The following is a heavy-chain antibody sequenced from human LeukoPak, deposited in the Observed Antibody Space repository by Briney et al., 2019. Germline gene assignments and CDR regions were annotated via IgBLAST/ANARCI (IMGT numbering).Heavy chain of an antibody. Sequence: PGGSLRLSCAASGFTFDDYAMHWVRQAPGKGLEWVSGISWNSGSIGYADSVKGRFTISRDNAKNSLYLQMNSLRAEDTALYYCARAEVSPPYYYYYMDVWGKGTTVTISS. CDR1: GFTFDDYA. J-gene: IGHJ6*03. CDR2: ISWNSGSI. D-gene: IGHD3-22*01. V-gene: IGHV3-9*01. CDR3: ARAEVSPPYYYYYMDV.